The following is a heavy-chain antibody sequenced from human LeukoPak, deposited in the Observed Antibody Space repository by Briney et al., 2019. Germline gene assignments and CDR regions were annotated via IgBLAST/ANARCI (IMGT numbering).Heavy chain of an antibody. J-gene: IGHJ4*02. CDR1: GGSFGGYY. V-gene: IGHV4-34*01. CDR2: INHSGST. Sequence: SETLSLTCAVYGGSFGGYYWSWIRQPPGKGLEWIGEINHSGSTNYNPSLKSRVTISVDTSKNQFSLKLSSVTAADTAVYYCASGTPGYSSSWYLYWGQGTLVTVSS. CDR3: ASGTPGYSSSWYLY. D-gene: IGHD6-13*01.